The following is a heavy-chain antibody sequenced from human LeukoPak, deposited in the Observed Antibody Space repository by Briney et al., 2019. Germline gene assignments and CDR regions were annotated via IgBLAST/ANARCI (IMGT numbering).Heavy chain of an antibody. J-gene: IGHJ2*01. CDR3: AKVSVAGTTDWYFDL. CDR1: GFTFDDHA. Sequence: QSGESLRLSCAASGFTFDDHAMHWVRQAPGKGLEWVSGISWNSGSIGYADSVKGRFTISRDNAKNSLYLQMNSLRAEDMALYYCAKVSVAGTTDWYFDLWGRGTLVTVSS. CDR2: ISWNSGSI. V-gene: IGHV3-9*03. D-gene: IGHD6-19*01.